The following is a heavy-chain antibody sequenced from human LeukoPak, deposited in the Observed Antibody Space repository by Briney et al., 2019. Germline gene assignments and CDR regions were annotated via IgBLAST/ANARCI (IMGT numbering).Heavy chain of an antibody. CDR3: ALLWFGESNWFDP. Sequence: SETLSLTCTVSGGSISSSSYYWGWIRQPPGKGLEWIGNIYYSGSTYYNPSLKSPVTMSVDTSKNQFSLKLRSVTAADTAVYYCALLWFGESNWFDPWGQGTLVTVSS. V-gene: IGHV4-39*01. D-gene: IGHD3-10*01. CDR1: GGSISSSSYY. J-gene: IGHJ5*02. CDR2: IYYSGST.